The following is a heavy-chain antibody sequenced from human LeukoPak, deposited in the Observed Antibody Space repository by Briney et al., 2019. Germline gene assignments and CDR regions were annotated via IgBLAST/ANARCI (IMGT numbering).Heavy chain of an antibody. Sequence: ASVKVSCKASGYTFTGYYMHWVRQAPGQGLEWMGWINPNSGGTNYAQEFQGRVTVTRDTSISTAYMELSRLRSDDTAVYYCARSYSSSWYIGYWGQGTLVTVSS. D-gene: IGHD6-13*01. V-gene: IGHV1-2*02. CDR2: INPNSGGT. CDR1: GYTFTGYY. CDR3: ARSYSSSWYIGY. J-gene: IGHJ4*02.